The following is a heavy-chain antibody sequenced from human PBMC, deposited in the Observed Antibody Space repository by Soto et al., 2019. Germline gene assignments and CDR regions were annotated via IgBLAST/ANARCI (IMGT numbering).Heavy chain of an antibody. D-gene: IGHD5-12*01. CDR2: INPNSGDT. J-gene: IGHJ4*02. V-gene: IGHV1-2*04. Sequence: QVQLVQSGAEVKKLGASVKVSCKASGYTFTAYYIHWVRQAPGQGLEWVGWINPNSGDTNYAQRFQGWVTMTGDRSVSTAYMDLTRLRSDDTAVYYCARGGYSDGYGLDYWGQGTVVTVSS. CDR3: ARGGYSDGYGLDY. CDR1: GYTFTAYY.